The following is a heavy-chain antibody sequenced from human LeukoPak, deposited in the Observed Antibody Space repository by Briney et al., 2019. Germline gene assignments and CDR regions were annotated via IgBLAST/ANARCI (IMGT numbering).Heavy chain of an antibody. Sequence: PSQTLSLTCTVSGGSISSNNYYWGWIRQPPGKGLEWFGSINYSGRNSYNPFLKSRVTISVDTSKNQFSLKLSSVTAADTAVYYCARQGSGYWGWFDPRGQGTLVTVSS. J-gene: IGHJ5*02. CDR1: GGSISSNNYY. D-gene: IGHD5-12*01. CDR2: INYSGRN. CDR3: ARQGSGYWGWFDP. V-gene: IGHV4-39*01.